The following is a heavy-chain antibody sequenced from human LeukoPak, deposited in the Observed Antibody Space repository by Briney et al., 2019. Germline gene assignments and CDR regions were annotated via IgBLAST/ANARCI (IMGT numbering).Heavy chain of an antibody. CDR3: ARAGGSGRNWFDP. CDR1: GGSISSYY. V-gene: IGHV4-59*01. CDR2: IYYSGST. Sequence: PSETLSLTCTVSGGSISSYYWSWIRQPPGKGLEWIGYIYYSGSTNYNPSLKSRVTISVDTSKNQFSLKLSSVTAADTAVYYCARAGGSGRNWFDPWGQGTLVTVSS. D-gene: IGHD3-10*01. J-gene: IGHJ5*02.